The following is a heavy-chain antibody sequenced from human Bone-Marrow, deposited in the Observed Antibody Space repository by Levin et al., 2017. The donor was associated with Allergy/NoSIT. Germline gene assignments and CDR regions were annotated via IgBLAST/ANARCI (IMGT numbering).Heavy chain of an antibody. J-gene: IGHJ4*02. Sequence: GESLKISCAASGFTFSDYYMSWIRQAPGKGLEWVSYISSSGSTIYYADSVKGRFTISRDNAKNSLYLQMNSLRAEDTAVYYCARVRSSGWDHYFDYWGQGTLVTVSS. D-gene: IGHD6-19*01. V-gene: IGHV3-11*01. CDR1: GFTFSDYY. CDR2: ISSSGSTI. CDR3: ARVRSSGWDHYFDY.